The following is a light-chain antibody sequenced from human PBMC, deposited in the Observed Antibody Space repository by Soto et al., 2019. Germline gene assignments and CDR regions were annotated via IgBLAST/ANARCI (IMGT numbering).Light chain of an antibody. CDR1: QSVSSSY. CDR2: GAF. Sequence: EIVLTQSPGTLSLSPGERATLSCRASQSVSSSYLAWYQQKPGQAPRLLIYGAFSRATGIPDRFSGSGSGTXXXXXXSXXXPEXFAVYYCQQYGSSPPYTFGQGTKLEIK. CDR3: QQYGSSPPYT. J-gene: IGKJ2*01. V-gene: IGKV3-20*01.